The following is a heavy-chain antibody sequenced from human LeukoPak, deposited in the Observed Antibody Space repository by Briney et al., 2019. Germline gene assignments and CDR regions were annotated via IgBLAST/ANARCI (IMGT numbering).Heavy chain of an antibody. CDR3: ARVPGITMVRGVIIRYWFDP. J-gene: IGHJ5*02. V-gene: IGHV1-18*01. Sequence: ASVKVSCKASGYTFTSYGISWVRQAPGQGLEWMGWISAYNGNTNYAQKLQGRVTMTTDTSTSTAYMELRSLRSDDTAVYYCARVPGITMVRGVIIRYWFDPWGQGTLVTVSS. CDR1: GYTFTSYG. D-gene: IGHD3-10*01. CDR2: ISAYNGNT.